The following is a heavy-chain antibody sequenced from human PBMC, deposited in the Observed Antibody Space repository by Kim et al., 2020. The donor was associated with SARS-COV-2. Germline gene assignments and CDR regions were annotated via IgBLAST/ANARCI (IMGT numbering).Heavy chain of an antibody. J-gene: IGHJ4*02. V-gene: IGHV4-39*07. CDR2: IYYSGST. CDR1: GGSISSSSYY. D-gene: IGHD3-9*01. CDR3: ARGEWGILTGYYDY. Sequence: SETLSLTCTVSGGSISSSSYYWGWIRQPPGKGLEWIGSIYYSGSTYYNPSLKSRVTISVDTSKNQFSLKLSSVTAADTAVYYCARGEWGILTGYYDYWGQGTLVTVSS.